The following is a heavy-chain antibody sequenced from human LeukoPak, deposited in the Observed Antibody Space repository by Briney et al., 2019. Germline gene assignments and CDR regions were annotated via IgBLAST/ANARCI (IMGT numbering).Heavy chain of an antibody. D-gene: IGHD2-2*02. J-gene: IGHJ4*02. CDR2: IRSKAYGGTT. Sequence: GGSLRLSCTASGFTFGDYAMSWFRQAPGKGLEWVGFIRSKAYGGTTEYAASVKGRFTISRDNAKNSLYLQMNSLRVEDTALYYCARVPRAADIWFDFWGRGTLVTVSS. V-gene: IGHV3-49*03. CDR3: ARVPRAADIWFDF. CDR1: GFTFGDYA.